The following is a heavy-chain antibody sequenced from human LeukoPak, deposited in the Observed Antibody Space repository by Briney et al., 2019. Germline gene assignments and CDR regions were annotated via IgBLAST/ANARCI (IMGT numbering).Heavy chain of an antibody. D-gene: IGHD2-2*02. CDR1: GFTFSGSA. J-gene: IGHJ4*02. CDR2: IRSKGNSYAT. CDR3: TPGAAAIA. V-gene: IGHV3-73*01. Sequence: GGSLKLSCAASGFTFSGSAIHWVRQASGKGLEWVGRIRSKGNSYATAYAASVKGRFTISRDDSKNMAYLQMNSLKTEDTAVYYCTPGAAAIAWGQGTLVTVSS.